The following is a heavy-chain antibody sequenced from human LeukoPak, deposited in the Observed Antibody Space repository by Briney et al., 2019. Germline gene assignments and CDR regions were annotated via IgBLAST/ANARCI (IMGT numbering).Heavy chain of an antibody. CDR2: IYHTGST. CDR1: GGSIRSFF. J-gene: IGHJ4*02. CDR3: ATGGSPYYFDY. Sequence: SETLSLTCTVSGGSIRSFFWSWLRQPPGKPLEWLGHIYHTGSTNYNPSFKSRLTISVDMSKNLFSLKLSSVTAADTAVYYCATGGSPYYFDYWGQGTLVTVSS. V-gene: IGHV4-59*12. D-gene: IGHD1-26*01.